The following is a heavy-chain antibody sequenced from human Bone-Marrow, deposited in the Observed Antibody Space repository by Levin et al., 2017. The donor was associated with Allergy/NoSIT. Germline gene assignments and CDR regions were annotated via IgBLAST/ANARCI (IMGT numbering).Heavy chain of an antibody. D-gene: IGHD5-12*01. J-gene: IGHJ4*02. Sequence: PSETLSLTCAASGFTFSNYAMSWVRQAPGKGLEWVSGISGSGGSTYYADSVKGRFTISRDNSKNTLYLQMNSLRAEDTAVYYCAKDREIVYWGQGTLVTVSS. CDR3: AKDREIVY. V-gene: IGHV3-23*01. CDR1: GFTFSNYA. CDR2: ISGSGGST.